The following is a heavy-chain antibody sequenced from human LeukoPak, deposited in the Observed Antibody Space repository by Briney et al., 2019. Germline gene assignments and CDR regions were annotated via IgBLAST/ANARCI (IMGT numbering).Heavy chain of an antibody. D-gene: IGHD3-16*02. CDR1: GFTFSVYD. CDR3: ARNMIPFGEVIVLAHDY. V-gene: IGHV3-48*03. Sequence: PGGSLRLSCAASGFTFSVYDMTWVRQAPGKGLEWLSYIRGSGSTIYYADSVRGRFTISRDNAKNSLYLQMNSLRAEDTAVYYCARNMIPFGEVIVLAHDYWGQGTLSPSPQ. CDR2: IRGSGSTI. J-gene: IGHJ4*02.